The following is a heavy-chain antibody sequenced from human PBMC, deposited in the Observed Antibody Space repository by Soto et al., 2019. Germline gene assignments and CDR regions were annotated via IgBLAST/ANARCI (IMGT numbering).Heavy chain of an antibody. CDR3: ARKIAAAGTDY. CDR1: GFTFSSYG. D-gene: IGHD6-13*01. V-gene: IGHV3-33*01. CDR2: IWYDGSNK. J-gene: IGHJ4*02. Sequence: QVQLVESGGGVVQPGRSLRLSCAASGFTFSSYGMHWVRQAPGKGLEWVAVIWYDGSNKYYADSVKGRFTISRDSSKNTLYLQMNSLRAEDTAVYYCARKIAAAGTDYWGQGTLVTVSS.